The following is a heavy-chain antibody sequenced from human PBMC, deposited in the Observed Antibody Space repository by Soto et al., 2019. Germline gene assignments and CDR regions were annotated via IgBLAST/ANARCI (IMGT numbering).Heavy chain of an antibody. V-gene: IGHV4-59*08. CDR1: GGSISGYY. CDR2: MYNTGST. Sequence: PSETLSLTCTVSGGSISGYYWSWIRQPPGKGLEWIGYMYNTGSTVYNPSFKSRVTISVDTSKNQFSLKLNSVTAADTAVYYCARQNLNSKYMGNFDYWGQGTLVTVSS. CDR3: ARQNLNSKYMGNFDY. D-gene: IGHD7-27*01. J-gene: IGHJ4*02.